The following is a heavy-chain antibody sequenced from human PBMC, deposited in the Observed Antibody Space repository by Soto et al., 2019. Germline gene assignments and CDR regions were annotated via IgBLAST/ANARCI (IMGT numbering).Heavy chain of an antibody. D-gene: IGHD6-13*01. CDR3: ARVTRQQLAYDAFDI. Sequence: PGGSLRLSCAASGFTFSSYGMHWVRQAPGKGLEWVAVIWYDGSNKYYADSVKGRFTISRDNSKNTLYLQMNSLRAEDTAVYYCARVTRQQLAYDAFDIWGQGTMVTVSS. CDR1: GFTFSSYG. CDR2: IWYDGSNK. J-gene: IGHJ3*02. V-gene: IGHV3-33*01.